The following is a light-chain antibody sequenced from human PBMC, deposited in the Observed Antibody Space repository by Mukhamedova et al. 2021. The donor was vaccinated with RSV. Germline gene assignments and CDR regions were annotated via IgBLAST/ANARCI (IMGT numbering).Light chain of an antibody. Sequence: WYQRRVHGKAPTLLIYGASSLESGVPSRFSGSGSGTDLTLTISSLQPEDFATFYCQQTYITPHTFGQGTKVEIK. J-gene: IGKJ2*01. CDR3: QQTYITPHT. CDR2: GAS. V-gene: IGKV1-39*01.